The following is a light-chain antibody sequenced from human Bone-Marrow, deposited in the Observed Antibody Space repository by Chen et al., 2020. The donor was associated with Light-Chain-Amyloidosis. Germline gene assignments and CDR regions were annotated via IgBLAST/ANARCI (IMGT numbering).Light chain of an antibody. Sequence: AIQMTQSPSSLSASVGDRVTITCRASQDIRNELSWYQQRPGKAPKLLIYGASTLQSGVPSRISGGGSGTDFTLTISSLQPEDFATYFCLQDSNYPRTVGQGTRVEI. V-gene: IGKV1-6*01. CDR1: QDIRNE. J-gene: IGKJ1*01. CDR3: LQDSNYPRT. CDR2: GAS.